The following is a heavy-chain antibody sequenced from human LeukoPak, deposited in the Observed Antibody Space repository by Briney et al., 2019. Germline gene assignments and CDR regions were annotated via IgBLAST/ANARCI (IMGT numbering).Heavy chain of an antibody. CDR3: ARGGEQVYCGGDCFDAFDI. J-gene: IGHJ3*02. CDR1: GYTFTSYW. CDR2: IYPGDSDT. D-gene: IGHD2-21*02. Sequence: GESLKISCEGSGYTFTSYWIAWVRQMPGKGLEWMGIIYPGDSDTRYSPSFQGQVTISADKSISTAYLQWSSLTASDTAMYYCARGGEQVYCGGDCFDAFDIWGQGTMVTVSS. V-gene: IGHV5-51*01.